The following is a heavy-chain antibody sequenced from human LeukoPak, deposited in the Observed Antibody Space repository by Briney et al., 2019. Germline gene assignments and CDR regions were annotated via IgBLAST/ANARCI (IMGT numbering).Heavy chain of an antibody. Sequence: SETLSLTCAVYGGSFSGYYWSWIRQPPGKGLEWIGEINHSGSTNYNPSLKSRVTISVDTSKNQLSLKLSSVTAADTAVYYCARGGIYDTLDYWGQGTLVTVSS. V-gene: IGHV4-34*01. D-gene: IGHD3-16*01. CDR2: INHSGST. J-gene: IGHJ4*02. CDR1: GGSFSGYY. CDR3: ARGGIYDTLDY.